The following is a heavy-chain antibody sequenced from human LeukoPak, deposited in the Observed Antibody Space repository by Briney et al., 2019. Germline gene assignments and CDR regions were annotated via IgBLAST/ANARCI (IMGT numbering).Heavy chain of an antibody. J-gene: IGHJ4*02. CDR1: GFTFSSYR. Sequence: GGSLRLSCAASGFTFSSYRMHWVRQGQGKGLVWVSRINSDGSSTNYADPVKGRFTISRDNAKNTLYLQMNSLRAEDTAVYYCARGHRSFDYWGQGTLVTVSS. V-gene: IGHV3-74*01. CDR2: INSDGSST. CDR3: ARGHRSFDY.